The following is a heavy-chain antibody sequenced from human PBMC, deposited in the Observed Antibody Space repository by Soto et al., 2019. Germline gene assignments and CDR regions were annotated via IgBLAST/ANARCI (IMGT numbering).Heavy chain of an antibody. CDR1: GFTFSSYS. J-gene: IGHJ5*02. CDR3: ARAMVRGVMKDLDWFDP. CDR2: ISSSSSTI. Sequence: GGSLRLSCAASGFTFSSYSMNWVRQAPGKGLEWVSYISSSSSTIYYADNVKGRFTISRDNAKNSLYLQMNSLRDEDTFVYYCARAMVRGVMKDLDWFDPWGQGTLVTVSS. V-gene: IGHV3-48*02. D-gene: IGHD3-10*01.